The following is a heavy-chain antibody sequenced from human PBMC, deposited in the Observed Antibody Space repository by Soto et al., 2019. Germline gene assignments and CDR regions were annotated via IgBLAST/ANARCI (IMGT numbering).Heavy chain of an antibody. J-gene: IGHJ2*01. V-gene: IGHV4-59*01. D-gene: IGHD6-13*01. CDR3: ARAPVMYSSSWYVIWYFDL. CDR1: GGSISSYY. Sequence: QVQLQESGPGLVKPSETLSLTCTVSGGSISSYYWSWIRQPPGKGLEWLGNIYYSGSTNYNPSLKRRVTISVDTSKNQFSLKLSSVTAADTAVYYCARAPVMYSSSWYVIWYFDLWGRGTLVTVSS. CDR2: IYYSGST.